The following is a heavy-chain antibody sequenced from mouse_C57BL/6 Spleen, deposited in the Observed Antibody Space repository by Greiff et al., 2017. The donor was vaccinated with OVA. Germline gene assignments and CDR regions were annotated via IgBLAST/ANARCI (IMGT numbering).Heavy chain of an antibody. CDR3: AKNSLYDGYPHYYAMDY. J-gene: IGHJ4*01. V-gene: IGHV2-4*01. D-gene: IGHD2-3*01. Sequence: QVQLQQSGPGLVQPSQSLSITCTVSGFSLTSYGVHWVRQPPGKGLEWLGVIWSGGSTDYNAAFISRLSISKDNSKSQVFFKMNSLQADDTAIYYCAKNSLYDGYPHYYAMDYWGQGTSVTVSS. CDR1: GFSLTSYG. CDR2: IWSGGST.